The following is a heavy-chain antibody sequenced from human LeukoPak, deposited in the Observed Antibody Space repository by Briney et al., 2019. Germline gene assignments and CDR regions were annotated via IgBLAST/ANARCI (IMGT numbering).Heavy chain of an antibody. J-gene: IGHJ4*02. Sequence: GGSLRLSCSASGFTFSSYAMHWVRQPPGKGLEYVSAISSNGGSTYYADSVKGRFTISRDNSKNTLYLQMNSLRAEDTAVYYCAKVVYYYGSGSSDYWGQGTLVTVSS. CDR1: GFTFSSYA. CDR2: ISSNGGST. CDR3: AKVVYYYGSGSSDY. V-gene: IGHV3-64*04. D-gene: IGHD3-10*01.